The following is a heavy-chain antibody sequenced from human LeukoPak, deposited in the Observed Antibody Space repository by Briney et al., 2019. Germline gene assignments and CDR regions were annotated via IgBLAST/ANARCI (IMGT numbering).Heavy chain of an antibody. J-gene: IGHJ4*02. CDR2: IYHSGST. D-gene: IGHD5-12*01. Sequence: PSETLSLTCTLSGGSISTYYWSWIRQPPGKGLEWIGYIYHSGSTNHNPSLKSRVTISVDIPKNQFSLKLSSVTAADTAVYYCARGGGYASPIGYWGQGALVTVSS. CDR3: ARGGGYASPIGY. CDR1: GGSISTYY. V-gene: IGHV4-59*01.